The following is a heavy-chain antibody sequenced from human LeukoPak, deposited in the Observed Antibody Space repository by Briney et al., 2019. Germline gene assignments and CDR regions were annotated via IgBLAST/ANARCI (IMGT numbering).Heavy chain of an antibody. J-gene: IGHJ4*02. Sequence: PSETLSLTCTVSGGSISSSSYYWGWIRQPPGKGLEWIGSIYYSGSTYYNPSLKSRVTISVDTSKNQFSLKLSSVTAADTAVYYCARELMATIRGYYFDYWGQGTLVTVSS. V-gene: IGHV4-39*07. CDR3: ARELMATIRGYYFDY. CDR2: IYYSGST. CDR1: GGSISSSSYY. D-gene: IGHD5-24*01.